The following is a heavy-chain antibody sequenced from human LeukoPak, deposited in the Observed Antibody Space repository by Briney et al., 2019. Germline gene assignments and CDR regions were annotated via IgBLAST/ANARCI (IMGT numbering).Heavy chain of an antibody. CDR1: GGTFSSYA. J-gene: IGHJ6*03. D-gene: IGHD6-13*01. V-gene: IGHV1-69*05. Sequence: GSSVKVSCKASGGTFSSYAISWVRQAPGQGLEWMGGIIPIFGTANCAQKFQGRVTITTDESTSTAYMELSSLRSEDTAVYYCARGSRSSSWPLRNYYYMDVWGKGTTVTVSS. CDR2: IIPIFGTA. CDR3: ARGSRSSSWPLRNYYYMDV.